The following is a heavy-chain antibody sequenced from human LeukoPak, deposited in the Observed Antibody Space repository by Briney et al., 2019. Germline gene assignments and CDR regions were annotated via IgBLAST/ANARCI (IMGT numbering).Heavy chain of an antibody. CDR1: GFTFSSYS. J-gene: IGHJ6*03. CDR2: ISSSSSYI. CDR3: AREAGTTGGYYYYYYMDV. Sequence: GGPLRLSCAASGFTFSSYSMNWVRQAPGKGLEWVSSISSSSSYIYYADSVKGRFTISRDNAKNSLYLQMNSLRAEDTAVYYCAREAGTTGGYYYYYYMDVWGKGTTVTVSS. V-gene: IGHV3-21*01. D-gene: IGHD1-1*01.